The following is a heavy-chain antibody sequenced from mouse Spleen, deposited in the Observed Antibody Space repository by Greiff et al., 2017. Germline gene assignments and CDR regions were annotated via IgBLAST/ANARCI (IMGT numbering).Heavy chain of an antibody. CDR2: IHPNSGST. CDR3: ARFPSLYAMDY. V-gene: IGHV1-64*01. D-gene: IGHD6-2*01. Sequence: VQLQQPGAELVKPGASVKLSCKASGYTFTSYWMHWVKQRPGQGLEWIGMIHPNSGSTNYNEKFKSKATLTVDKSSSTAYMQLSSLTSEDSAVYYCARFPSLYAMDYWGQGTSVTVSS. CDR1: GYTFTSYW. J-gene: IGHJ4*01.